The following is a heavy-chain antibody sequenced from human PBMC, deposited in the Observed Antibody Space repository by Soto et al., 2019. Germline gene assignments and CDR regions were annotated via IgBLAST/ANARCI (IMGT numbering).Heavy chain of an antibody. CDR2: INPNSGVT. D-gene: IGHD2-15*01. V-gene: IGHV1-2*04. Sequence: QVQLVQSGAELKRPGASVKVSCKASGYTFTGHYIHWVRQAPGQGPEWMGWINPNSGVTKFGQKFKDWVTLMRDTYHSPVYMALNSLPFDETAGYFCARAGNAFCNTEGCPHYYGMDVWGKGTTVVVST. CDR1: GYTFTGHY. J-gene: IGHJ6*04. CDR3: ARAGNAFCNTEGCPHYYGMDV.